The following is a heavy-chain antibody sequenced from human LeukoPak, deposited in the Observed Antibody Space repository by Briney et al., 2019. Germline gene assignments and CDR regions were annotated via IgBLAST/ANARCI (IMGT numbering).Heavy chain of an antibody. CDR1: GGSISSAYY. CDR3: ARQIGSGRWAFHI. CDR2: THPSETT. V-gene: IGHV4-39*01. J-gene: IGHJ3*02. D-gene: IGHD6-19*01. Sequence: SETLSLTCTASGGSISSAYYWGWIRQPPGKGLEWIGSTHPSETTYYIPSLKSRLSIFVDSSNTQFSLKLTSVTAADTATYYCARQIGSGRWAFHIWGQGTVVTVSS.